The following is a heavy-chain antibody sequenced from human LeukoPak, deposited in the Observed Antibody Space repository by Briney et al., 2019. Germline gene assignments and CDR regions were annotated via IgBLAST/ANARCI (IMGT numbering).Heavy chain of an antibody. CDR2: INPNSGGT. J-gene: IGHJ4*02. V-gene: IGHV1-2*04. CDR1: GYTFTSYD. Sequence: ASVKVSCKASGYTFTSYDINWVRQATGQGLEWMGWINPNSGGTNYAQKFQGWVTMTRDTSISTAYMELSRLRSDDTAMYYCARDSRILEWLPTSLDYWGQGTLVTVSS. D-gene: IGHD3-3*01. CDR3: ARDSRILEWLPTSLDY.